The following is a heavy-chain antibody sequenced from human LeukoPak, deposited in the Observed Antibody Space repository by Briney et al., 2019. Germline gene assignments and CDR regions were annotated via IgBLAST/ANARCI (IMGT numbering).Heavy chain of an antibody. Sequence: GGSLRLSCVASGFTFSSYAMRWVRQAPGKGLEWVAVISYDGSNKYYADSVKGRFTISRDNSKNTLYLQMNSLRAEDTAVYYCARDGPSSSGWYWVDYWGQGTLVTVSS. CDR3: ARDGPSSSGWYWVDY. CDR2: ISYDGSNK. D-gene: IGHD6-19*01. J-gene: IGHJ4*02. V-gene: IGHV3-30-3*01. CDR1: GFTFSSYA.